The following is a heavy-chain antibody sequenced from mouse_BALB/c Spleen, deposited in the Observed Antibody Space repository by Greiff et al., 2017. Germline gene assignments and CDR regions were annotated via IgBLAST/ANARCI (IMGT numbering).Heavy chain of an antibody. V-gene: IGHV1-53*01. J-gene: IGHJ3*01. CDR1: GYTFTSYY. CDR2: INPSNGGT. Sequence: QVQLKQSGAELVKPGASVKLSCKASGYTFTSYYMYWVKQRPGQGLEWIGEINPSNGGTNFNEKFKSKATLTADKSSNTAYMQLSSLTSEDSAVYFCARSGTAGAWFAYWGQGTLVTVSA. CDR3: ARSGTAGAWFAY. D-gene: IGHD4-1*01.